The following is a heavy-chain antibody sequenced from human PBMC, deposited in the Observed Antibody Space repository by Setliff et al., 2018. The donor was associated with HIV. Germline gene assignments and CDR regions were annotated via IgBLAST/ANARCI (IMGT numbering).Heavy chain of an antibody. V-gene: IGHV4-34*01. Sequence: SETLSLTCAVYGGSFGGSSGSWVRQSPDNHLEFIGEINYGGGTNYNPSLNGRATVSLDKSKMQVSLRLTSVTAADTAVYYCARVHSTVTSRKIHHHGLDVWGQGTTVTVSS. J-gene: IGHJ6*02. D-gene: IGHD4-17*01. CDR2: INYGGGT. CDR3: ARVHSTVTSRKIHHHGLDV. CDR1: GGSFGGSS.